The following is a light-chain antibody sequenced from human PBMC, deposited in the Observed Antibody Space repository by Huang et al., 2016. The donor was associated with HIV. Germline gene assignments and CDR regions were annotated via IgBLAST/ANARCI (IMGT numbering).Light chain of an antibody. Sequence: ETVLTQSPATLSSSPGEIATLSCRASQSVNSYLAWYHQKPGQNPRLLIYEATNRATGIPARFSGSGSGTDFTLTISSLEPEDFAVYYCQQRKYWPPITFGQGTRLEIK. J-gene: IGKJ5*01. V-gene: IGKV3-11*01. CDR3: QQRKYWPPIT. CDR1: QSVNSY. CDR2: EAT.